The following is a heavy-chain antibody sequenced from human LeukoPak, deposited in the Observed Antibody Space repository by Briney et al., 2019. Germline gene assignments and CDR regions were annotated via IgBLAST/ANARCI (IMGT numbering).Heavy chain of an antibody. D-gene: IGHD2-2*01. CDR3: ARDQLLWAFDS. CDR1: GGSISSGSYY. V-gene: IGHV4-61*02. Sequence: NPSETLSLTCTVSGGSISSGSYYWNWIRQPAGKGLEWIGRIYTSGSTNYNPSLESRVTISVDTSKNQFSLKLSSVTAADTAVYYFARDQLLWAFDSWGQGTLVTVSS. CDR2: IYTSGST. J-gene: IGHJ4*02.